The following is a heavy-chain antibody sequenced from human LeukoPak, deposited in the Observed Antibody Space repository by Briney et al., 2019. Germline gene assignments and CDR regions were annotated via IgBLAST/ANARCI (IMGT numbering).Heavy chain of an antibody. CDR3: ARDGYSSSWFDY. J-gene: IGHJ4*02. CDR1: GFTFSSYS. CDR2: ISSSSSYI. Sequence: GGSLRPSCAASGFTFSSYSMNWVRQAPGKGLEGVSSISSSSSYIYYADSVKGRFTISRDNAKNSLYLQMNSLRAEDTAVYYGARDGYSSSWFDYWGQGTLVTVSS. V-gene: IGHV3-21*01. D-gene: IGHD6-13*01.